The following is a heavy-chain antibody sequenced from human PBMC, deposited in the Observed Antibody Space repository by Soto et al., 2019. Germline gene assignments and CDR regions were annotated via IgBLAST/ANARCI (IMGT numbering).Heavy chain of an antibody. CDR3: AAYKVDSHGYGNY. Sequence: SVKVSCKASGFTFTNSAVQWVRPARGQRLEWIGWIVVGSGKTNYAQKFQERVTITRDMSTSTAYMELSSLRSEDTAVYYCAAYKVDSHGYGNYWGQGTLVTVSS. J-gene: IGHJ4*02. CDR1: GFTFTNSA. D-gene: IGHD5-18*01. V-gene: IGHV1-58*01. CDR2: IVVGSGKT.